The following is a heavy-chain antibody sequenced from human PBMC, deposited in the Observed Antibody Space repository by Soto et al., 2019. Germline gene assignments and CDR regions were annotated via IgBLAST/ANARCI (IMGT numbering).Heavy chain of an antibody. CDR1: GFTVSTTY. CDR2: IYSGGST. D-gene: IGHD5-18*01. J-gene: IGHJ4*02. Sequence: PGGSLRLSCVVSGFTVSTTYMSWVRQAPGKGLEWVSDIYSGGSTYYADSVKGRFTISRDNSRNTVYLQMKSLRTEDTAVYYCARGGGYSYGYGGVYWGQGTLVTVSS. V-gene: IGHV3-53*01. CDR3: ARGGGYSYGYGGVY.